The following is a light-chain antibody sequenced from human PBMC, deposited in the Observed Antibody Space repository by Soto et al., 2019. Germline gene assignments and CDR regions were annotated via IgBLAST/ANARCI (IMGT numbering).Light chain of an antibody. CDR1: NSDVGSYNL. CDR3: FSYAGDSVYV. J-gene: IGLJ1*01. Sequence: QSVLTQPASVSRSPRQSITISCTGTNSDVGSYNLVSWFQQHPGKAPKLVIYEVTKRPSGVSDRFSGSKSGNTASLTISGLQAEDEADYYCFSYAGDSVYVFGTGTKVTVL. V-gene: IGLV2-23*02. CDR2: EVT.